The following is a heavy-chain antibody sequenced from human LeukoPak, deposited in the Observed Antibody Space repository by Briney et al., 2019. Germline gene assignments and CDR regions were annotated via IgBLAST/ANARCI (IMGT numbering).Heavy chain of an antibody. V-gene: IGHV3-49*04. CDR1: GFTFGDYA. CDR3: TRHVPYLDY. Sequence: GRSLRLSCTASGFTFGDYAMSWARQAPGQGLEWLGFIRSKVYGETTEYAASVKGRFTVSRDDSNSLAYLQMNSLQTEDTAVYYCTRHVPYLDYWGQGTLVTVSS. CDR2: IRSKVYGETT. J-gene: IGHJ4*02. D-gene: IGHD2-2*01.